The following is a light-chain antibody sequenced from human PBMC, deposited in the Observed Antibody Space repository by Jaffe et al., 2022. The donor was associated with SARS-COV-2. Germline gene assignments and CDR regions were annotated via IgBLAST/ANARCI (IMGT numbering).Light chain of an antibody. Sequence: QAVVTQEPSLTVSPGGTVTLTCGSSLGPVTTGHYSYWFQLKPGRGPRTLVYDTTNRHSWTPPRFSGSLLGGKAALILSGAQPEDEADYYCSLSFDNARAVFGGGTKLTVL. CDR2: DTT. V-gene: IGLV7-46*01. CDR3: SLSFDNARAV. J-gene: IGLJ3*02. CDR1: LGPVTTGHY.